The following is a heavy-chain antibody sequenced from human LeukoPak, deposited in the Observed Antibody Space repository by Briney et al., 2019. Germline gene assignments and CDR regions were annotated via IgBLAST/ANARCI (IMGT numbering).Heavy chain of an antibody. D-gene: IGHD2-2*01. Sequence: KSGRSLRLSCAASGFMFNSYSMNWVRQAPGKGLEWISTISSSSSFIYYSDSVKGRFTISRDNAENSLYLQMNSLRVEDTAVYYCARPPSSYYYYYMDVWGEGTTVTVSS. CDR1: GFMFNSYS. J-gene: IGHJ6*03. V-gene: IGHV3-21*01. CDR3: ARPPSSYYYYYMDV. CDR2: ISSSSSFI.